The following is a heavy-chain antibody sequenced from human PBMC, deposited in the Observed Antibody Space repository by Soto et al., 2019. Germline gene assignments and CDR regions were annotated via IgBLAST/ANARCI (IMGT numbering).Heavy chain of an antibody. V-gene: IGHV3-11*01. CDR1: GFTFSDYY. J-gene: IGHJ4*02. D-gene: IGHD4-17*01. Sequence: GSLRLSCAASGFTFSDYYIHWIRRAPGKGLEWISYISGNGEVIQYAASARGRFTISRDNAENSVYLEMESLRDEDTALYYCARDVDADFRTDFDYWGRGSLVTVSS. CDR3: ARDVDADFRTDFDY. CDR2: ISGNGEVI.